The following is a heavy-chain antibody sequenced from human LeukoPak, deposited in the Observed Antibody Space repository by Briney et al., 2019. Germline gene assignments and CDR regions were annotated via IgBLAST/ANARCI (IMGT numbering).Heavy chain of an antibody. CDR3: SRASTIAAPGAIPNDF. V-gene: IGHV1-2*02. CDR1: GHTFTGYY. Sequence: ASVTVSCKASGHTFTGYYMHWVRQAPEQGLEWMGWINPNSGDTNYAYKFQGRVTMARDTSISTAYMELSSLTSDDSAVYFCSRASTIAAPGAIPNDFWGQGTLVTVSS. CDR2: INPNSGDT. J-gene: IGHJ4*02. D-gene: IGHD6-13*01.